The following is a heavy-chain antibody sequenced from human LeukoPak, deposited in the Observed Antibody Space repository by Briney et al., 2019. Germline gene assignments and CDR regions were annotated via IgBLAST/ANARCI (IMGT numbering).Heavy chain of an antibody. CDR2: IDHSGST. V-gene: IGHV4-34*01. Sequence: SETLSLTCAVYGGSFFDFYWSWLRKPPGKGLEWIGEIDHSGSTTYNPSLKSRVTISVDTSKNQFSLKLNSVTAADTAVYYCARGFSHWGQGTLVTVSS. CDR1: GGSFFDFY. CDR3: ARGFSH. D-gene: IGHD3-3*01. J-gene: IGHJ4*02.